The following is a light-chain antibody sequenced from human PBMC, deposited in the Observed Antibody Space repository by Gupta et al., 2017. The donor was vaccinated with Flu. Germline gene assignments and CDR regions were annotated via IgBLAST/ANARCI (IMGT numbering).Light chain of an antibody. J-gene: IGKJ4*01. Sequence: PSPISSSVGDRVTITCRASQSISSWLAWYQQKPGKAPKLLIYKASSLESGVPSRFSGSGSGTEFTLTISSLQPDDFASYYCQQYKSFALTFGGGTKVEIK. CDR2: KAS. V-gene: IGKV1-5*03. CDR3: QQYKSFALT. CDR1: QSISSW.